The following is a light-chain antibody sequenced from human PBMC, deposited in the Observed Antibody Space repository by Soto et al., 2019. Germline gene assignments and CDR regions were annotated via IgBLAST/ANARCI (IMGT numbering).Light chain of an antibody. CDR3: QQSYSTPSIT. CDR1: QSVLDSSNNKNY. Sequence: DIVMTQSPDSLAVSLGERATIKCKCSQSVLDSSNNKNYLTWYQQKPGKAPKLLIYAASSLQSGVPSRFSGSGSGTDFTLTISSLQPEDFATYYCQQSYSTPSITFGQGTRLENK. V-gene: IGKV4-1*01. CDR2: AAS. J-gene: IGKJ5*01.